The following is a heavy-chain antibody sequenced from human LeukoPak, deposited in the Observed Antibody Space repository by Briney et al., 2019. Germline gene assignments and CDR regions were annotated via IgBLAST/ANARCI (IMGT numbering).Heavy chain of an antibody. D-gene: IGHD7-27*01. V-gene: IGHV3-23*01. J-gene: IGHJ4*02. CDR2: ISASGDIT. Sequence: GGSLRLSCAASGFSFGIYAMHWVRQAPGKGLEWVSGISASGDITHAADSGKGRFTISRAGNALYLQMDSLRAEDTAMYYCAKDSLGIPRFDDWGQGTLVTVSS. CDR1: GFSFGIYA. CDR3: AKDSLGIPRFDD.